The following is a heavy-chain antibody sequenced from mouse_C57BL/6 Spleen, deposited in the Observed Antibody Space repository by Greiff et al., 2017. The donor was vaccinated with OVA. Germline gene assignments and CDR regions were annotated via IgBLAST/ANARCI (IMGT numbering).Heavy chain of an antibody. CDR1: GYTFTDYN. J-gene: IGHJ4*01. D-gene: IGHD2-2*01. CDR2: INPNNGGT. Sequence: EVQLQQSGPELVKPGASVKIPCKASGYTFTDYNMDWVKQSHGKSLEWIGDINPNNGGTIYNQKFKGKATLTVDKSSSTAYMELRSLTSEDTAVYYCARAGDDDLYYAMDYWGQGTSVTVSS. V-gene: IGHV1-18*01. CDR3: ARAGDDDLYYAMDY.